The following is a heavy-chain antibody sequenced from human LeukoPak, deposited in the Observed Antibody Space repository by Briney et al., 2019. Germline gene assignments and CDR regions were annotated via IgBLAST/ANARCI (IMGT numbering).Heavy chain of an antibody. CDR1: GYTFTAYY. Sequence: ASVKVSCKTSGYTFTAYYMHWVRQAHGQGLEWMGWINTNSGGTNYAQKFQGRVTMTRDTSISTAYMELSRLRSDDTAVYYCARGDYGGNLAFDYWGQGTLVTVSS. CDR2: INTNSGGT. V-gene: IGHV1-2*02. D-gene: IGHD4-23*01. CDR3: ARGDYGGNLAFDY. J-gene: IGHJ4*02.